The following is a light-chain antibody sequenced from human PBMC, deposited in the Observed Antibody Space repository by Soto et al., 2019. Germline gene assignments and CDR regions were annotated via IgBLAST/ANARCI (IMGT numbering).Light chain of an antibody. V-gene: IGLV1-44*01. CDR3: AAWDGRQVV. Sequence: QSVLTQPPSASGTPGQRVTISCSRSNSNVVNNAVNWYQHLPGTAPQLLIYSDNQRPSGVPDRFSGSKSGTSASLVISALQSEDEGDYYCAAWDGRQVVFGGGTQLTV. CDR1: NSNVVNNA. J-gene: IGLJ2*01. CDR2: SDN.